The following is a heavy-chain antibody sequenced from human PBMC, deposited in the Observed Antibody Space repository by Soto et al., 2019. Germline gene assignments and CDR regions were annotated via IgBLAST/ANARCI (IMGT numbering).Heavy chain of an antibody. CDR2: ISYDASDK. CDR3: AKVLVAGNYYYLGMDV. Sequence: GGSLRLSCAASGFTFSSFVMHWARQAPGKGLEWVALISYDASDKYYADSVKGRFTISRDNSKNTLYLQMNSLRAEDTAVYYCAKVLVAGNYYYLGMDVWGPGTTVTVSS. J-gene: IGHJ6*02. V-gene: IGHV3-30*18. D-gene: IGHD6-19*01. CDR1: GFTFSSFV.